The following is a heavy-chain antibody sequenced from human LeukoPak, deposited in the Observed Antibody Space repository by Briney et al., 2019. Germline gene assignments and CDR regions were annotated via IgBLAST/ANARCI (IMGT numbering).Heavy chain of an antibody. CDR2: IDPSDSYT. V-gene: IGHV5-10-1*01. CDR3: ARRRITMVRGVIINWFDP. D-gene: IGHD3-10*01. Sequence: GESLKISCKGSGYSFTSYWISWVRQMPGKGLEWMGRIDPSDSYTNYSPSFQGHVTISADKSISTACLQWSSLKASDTAMYYCARRRITMVRGVIINWFDPWGQGTLVTVSS. J-gene: IGHJ5*02. CDR1: GYSFTSYW.